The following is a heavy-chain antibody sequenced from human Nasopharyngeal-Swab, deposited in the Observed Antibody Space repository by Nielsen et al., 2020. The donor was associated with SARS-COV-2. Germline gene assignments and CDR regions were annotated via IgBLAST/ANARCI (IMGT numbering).Heavy chain of an antibody. V-gene: IGHV3-23*01. D-gene: IGHD6-13*01. CDR3: ARGSSRGMFDY. CDR1: GFTFSRSA. J-gene: IGHJ4*02. CDR2: IGVSGTMT. Sequence: GESLKISCAASGFTFSRSALTWVRQAPGKGLEWVSAIGVSGTMTYYADFVRGRFTISRDNSKNTLYLQMNSLRAEDTAVYYCARGSSRGMFDYWGQGTLVTVPS.